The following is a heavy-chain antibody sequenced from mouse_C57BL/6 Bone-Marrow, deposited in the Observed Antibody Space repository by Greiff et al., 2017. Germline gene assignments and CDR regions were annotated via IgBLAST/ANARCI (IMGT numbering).Heavy chain of an antibody. CDR3: ARYAAEATGY. V-gene: IGHV1-81*01. CDR1: GYTFTSYG. CDR2: IYPRSGNT. Sequence: QVQLQQSGAELARPGASVKLSCKASGYTFTSYGISWVKQRTGQGLEWIGEIYPRSGNTYYTEKFKGKATLTADKSSSTAYMELRSLTSEDAAVYVCARYAAEATGYWGQGTTLTVSS. D-gene: IGHD3-2*02. J-gene: IGHJ2*01.